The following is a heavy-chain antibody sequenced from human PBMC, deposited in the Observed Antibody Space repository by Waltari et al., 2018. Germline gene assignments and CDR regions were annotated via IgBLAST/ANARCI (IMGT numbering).Heavy chain of an antibody. V-gene: IGHV4-39*01. CDR1: GGSINSSSYY. CDR3: ARHDYDSSGYYRYYFDY. Sequence: LQLQESGPGLVKPSETLSLTCTVSGGSINSSSYYWGWIRQPPGKGLEWIGSIYYSGSTYYNPSLKSRVTISVDTSKNQFSLKLSSVTAADTAVYYCARHDYDSSGYYRYYFDYWGQGTLVTVSS. D-gene: IGHD3-22*01. CDR2: IYYSGST. J-gene: IGHJ4*02.